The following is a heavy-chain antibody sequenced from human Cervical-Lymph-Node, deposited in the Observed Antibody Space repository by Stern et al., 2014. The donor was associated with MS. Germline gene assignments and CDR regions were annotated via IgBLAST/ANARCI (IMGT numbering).Heavy chain of an antibody. J-gene: IGHJ4*02. CDR2: MGDSDRTI. Sequence: MPLVESGGGLVKPGGSLRLSCAASGFTFSDNFMSWIRLSPGKGLEVLSYMGDSDRTISYADSVKGRFTISRDNAKNSLYLQMNSLRAEDSAVYYCARGGFYAPFDSWGQGTLVTVSS. CDR1: GFTFSDNF. D-gene: IGHD2/OR15-2a*01. V-gene: IGHV3-11*01. CDR3: ARGGFYAPFDS.